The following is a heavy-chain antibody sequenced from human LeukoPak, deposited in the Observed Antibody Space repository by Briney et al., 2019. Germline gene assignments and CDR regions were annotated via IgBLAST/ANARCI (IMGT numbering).Heavy chain of an antibody. Sequence: SETLSLTCTVSGGSISSHYWSWIRQPPGKGLEWIGYIYYSGSTNYNPSLKSRVTISVDTSKNQFSLKLSSVTAADTAVYYCARGYSSSWPYYYYYYMDVWGKGTTVTVSS. V-gene: IGHV4-59*11. J-gene: IGHJ6*03. CDR3: ARGYSSSWPYYYYYYMDV. CDR2: IYYSGST. CDR1: GGSISSHY. D-gene: IGHD6-13*01.